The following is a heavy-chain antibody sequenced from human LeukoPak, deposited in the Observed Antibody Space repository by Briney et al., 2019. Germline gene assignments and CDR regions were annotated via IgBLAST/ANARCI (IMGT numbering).Heavy chain of an antibody. V-gene: IGHV3-66*01. CDR1: GFTVSSNY. D-gene: IGHD3-10*01. Sequence: GGSLRPSCAASGFTVSSNYMSWVRQAPGKGLEWVSVIYSGGSTYYADSVKGRFTISRDNSKNTLYLQMNSLRAEDTAVYYCAKEEYYYGSGSYFVGCYYYYYMDVWGKGTTVTISS. CDR3: AKEEYYYGSGSYFVGCYYYYYMDV. J-gene: IGHJ6*03. CDR2: IYSGGST.